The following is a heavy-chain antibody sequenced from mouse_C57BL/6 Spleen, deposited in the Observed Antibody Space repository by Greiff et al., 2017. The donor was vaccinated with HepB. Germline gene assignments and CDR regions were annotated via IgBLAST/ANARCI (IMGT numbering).Heavy chain of an antibody. V-gene: IGHV1-82*01. D-gene: IGHD2-4*01. CDR2: IYPGDGDT. J-gene: IGHJ4*01. CDR3: ANYDYDVEGSYAMDY. CDR1: GYAFSSSW. Sequence: VQLVESGPELVKPGASVKISCKASGYAFSSSWMNWVKQRPGKGLEWIGRIYPGDGDTNYNGKFKGKATLTADKSSSTAYMQLSSLTSEDSAVYFCANYDYDVEGSYAMDYWGQGTSVTVSS.